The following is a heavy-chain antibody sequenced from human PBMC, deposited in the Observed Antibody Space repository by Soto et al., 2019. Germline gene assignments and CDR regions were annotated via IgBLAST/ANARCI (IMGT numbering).Heavy chain of an antibody. CDR1: GFTVSSNY. CDR2: IYSGGST. D-gene: IGHD3-16*02. Sequence: EVQLAETGGGLIQPGGSLKLSCAASGFTVSSNYMSWVRQAPGKGLEWVSVIYSGGSTYYADSVKGRFTISRDNSKNTLYLQMNSLRAEDTAVYYCATSYLSGDAFDIWGQGTMVTVSS. CDR3: ATSYLSGDAFDI. J-gene: IGHJ3*02. V-gene: IGHV3-53*02.